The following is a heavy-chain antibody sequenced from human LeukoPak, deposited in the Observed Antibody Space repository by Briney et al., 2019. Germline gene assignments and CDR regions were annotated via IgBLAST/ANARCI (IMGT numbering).Heavy chain of an antibody. J-gene: IGHJ6*02. CDR1: GGSISSYY. V-gene: IGHV4-59*08. D-gene: IGHD6-13*01. CDR3: ARLKQQLVRRYYYYGMDV. Sequence: SETLSLTCTVSGGSISSYYWRWIRQPPGKGLEWIGYIYYSGSTNYNPSLKSRVTISVDTSKNQFSLKLSSVTAADTAVYYCARLKQQLVRRYYYYGMDVWGQGTTVTVSS. CDR2: IYYSGST.